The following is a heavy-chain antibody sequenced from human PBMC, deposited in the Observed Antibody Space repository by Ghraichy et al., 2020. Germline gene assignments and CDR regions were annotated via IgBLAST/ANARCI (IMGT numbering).Heavy chain of an antibody. V-gene: IGHV1-3*01. J-gene: IGHJ5*02. CDR1: GYTFTSYA. CDR2: INAGNGNT. D-gene: IGHD2-2*01. CDR3: ARGDVVVYNWFDP. Sequence: ASVKVSCKASGYTFTSYAMHWVRQAPGQRLEWMGWINAGNGNTKYSQKFQGRVTITRDTSASTAYMELSSLRSEDTAVYYCARGDVVVYNWFDPWGQGTLVTVSS.